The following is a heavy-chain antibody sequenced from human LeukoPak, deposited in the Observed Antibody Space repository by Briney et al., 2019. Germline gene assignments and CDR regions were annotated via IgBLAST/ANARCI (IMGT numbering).Heavy chain of an antibody. CDR1: GYTFTSYY. CDR3: ARDAVTRGRFDP. D-gene: IGHD4-17*01. Sequence: ASVKVSCKASGYTFTSYYMHWVRQAPGQGLEWMGIINPSGGSTSYAQKFQGRVTMTRDMSTSTVYMELSSLRSEDTAVYYCARDAVTRGRFDPWGQGTLVTVSS. V-gene: IGHV1-46*01. J-gene: IGHJ5*02. CDR2: INPSGGST.